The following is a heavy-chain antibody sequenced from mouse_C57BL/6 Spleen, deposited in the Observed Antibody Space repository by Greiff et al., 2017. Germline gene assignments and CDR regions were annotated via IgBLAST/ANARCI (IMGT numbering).Heavy chain of an antibody. J-gene: IGHJ2*01. D-gene: IGHD3-3*01. CDR3: VRGGDWYYFDY. CDR1: GFTFNTYA. Sequence: EVQGVESGGGLVQPKGSLKLSCAASGFTFNTYAMHWVRQAPGKGLEWVARIRSKSSNYATYYADSVKNRFTISRDDSKSMFNLQMNNLKTEDTAKYYGVRGGDWYYFDYWGKGTTLKVAS. CDR2: IRSKSSNYAT. V-gene: IGHV10-3*01.